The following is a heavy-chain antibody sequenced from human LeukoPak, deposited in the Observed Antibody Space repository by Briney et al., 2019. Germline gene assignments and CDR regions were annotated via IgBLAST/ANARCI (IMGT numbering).Heavy chain of an antibody. CDR2: VYLGDSDA. CDR1: GDIFSTYW. CDR3: ARRPLRSQNWFSP. Sequence: GESLKISCKGSGDIFSTYWIGWVRQMPGKGLEWMGSVYLGDSDARYSPSFQGQVTISADKSISTAYLQWSSLKASDSAMYYCARRPLRSQNWFSPWGQGTLVTVSS. D-gene: IGHD3-10*01. V-gene: IGHV5-51*01. J-gene: IGHJ5*02.